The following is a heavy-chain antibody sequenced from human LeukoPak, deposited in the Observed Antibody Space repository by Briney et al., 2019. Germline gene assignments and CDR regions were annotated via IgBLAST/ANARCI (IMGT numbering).Heavy chain of an antibody. CDR1: GFTFSSYE. D-gene: IGHD3-10*01. Sequence: GGSLRLSCAASGFTFSSYEMNWVRQAPGKGLEWVANIKQDGSEKYYVDSVKGRFTISRDNAKNSLYLQMNSLRAEDTAVYYCASHHHYGSGSYRDYYFDYWGQGTLVTVSS. J-gene: IGHJ4*02. V-gene: IGHV3-7*01. CDR3: ASHHHYGSGSYRDYYFDY. CDR2: IKQDGSEK.